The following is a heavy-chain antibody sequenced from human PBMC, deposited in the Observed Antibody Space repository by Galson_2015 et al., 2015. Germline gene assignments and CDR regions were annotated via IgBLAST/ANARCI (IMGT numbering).Heavy chain of an antibody. D-gene: IGHD6-13*01. CDR3: AKDSSSWTGAFDI. J-gene: IGHJ3*02. Sequence: SLRLSYAASGFTFSSYWMSWVRQAPGKGLEWVANIKQDGSEKYYVDSVKGRFTISRDNAKNSLYLQMNSLRAEDTAVYYCAKDSSSWTGAFDIWGQGTMVTVSS. CDR1: GFTFSSYW. V-gene: IGHV3-7*01. CDR2: IKQDGSEK.